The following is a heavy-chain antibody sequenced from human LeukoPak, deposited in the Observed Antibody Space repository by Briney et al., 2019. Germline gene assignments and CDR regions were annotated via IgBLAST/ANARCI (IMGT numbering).Heavy chain of an antibody. D-gene: IGHD3-22*01. J-gene: IGHJ4*02. V-gene: IGHV4-4*02. CDR2: IYTSGST. Sequence: SGTLSLTCAVSGGSISSSDWWSWVRQPPGKGLEWIGRIYTSGSTNYNPSLKSRVTMSVDTSKNQFSLKLSSVTAADTAVYYCARDTYYYDSSGYWADYWGQGTLVTVSS. CDR3: ARDTYYYDSSGYWADY. CDR1: GGSISSSDW.